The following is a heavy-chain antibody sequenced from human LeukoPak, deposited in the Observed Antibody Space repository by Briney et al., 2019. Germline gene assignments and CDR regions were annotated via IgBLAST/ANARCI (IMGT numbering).Heavy chain of an antibody. J-gene: IGHJ4*02. Sequence: TGGSLRLSCAASGFTFSSYAVSWVRQAPGKGLEWVSSISGSGGSTYSADSVKGRFTISRDNSKNTLYLQMNSLRAEDTALYYCAKDRSGTKDICHGDFDYWGQATLVNVSS. D-gene: IGHD2-8*01. CDR2: ISGSGGST. CDR1: GFTFSSYA. V-gene: IGHV3-23*01. CDR3: AKDRSGTKDICHGDFDY.